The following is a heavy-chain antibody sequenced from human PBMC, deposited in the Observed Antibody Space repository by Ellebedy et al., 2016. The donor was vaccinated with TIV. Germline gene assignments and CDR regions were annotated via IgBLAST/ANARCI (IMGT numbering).Heavy chain of an antibody. D-gene: IGHD1-14*01. Sequence: GESLKISCAASGFTFTTYAMHWVRQAPGKGLEWVSGIGTGGNTFYADSVRGRFTISRDNSMSTLSLQMSSLRADDTAIYYCVRGRSGTYIHHAFDSWGQGILVTVSS. CDR3: VRGRSGTYIHHAFDS. J-gene: IGHJ4*02. CDR1: GFTFTTYA. CDR2: IGTGGNT. V-gene: IGHV3-23*01.